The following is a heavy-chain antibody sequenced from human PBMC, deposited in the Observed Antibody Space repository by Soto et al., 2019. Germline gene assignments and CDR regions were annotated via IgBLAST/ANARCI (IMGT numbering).Heavy chain of an antibody. Sequence: SETLSLTCAVSGGSISSGGYSWSWIRQPPGKGLEWIGYIYHSGSPYYNPSLKSRVTISVDTSKNQLSLKLSSVTAADTAVYYCARVYAYYFDYWGQGTLVTVSS. D-gene: IGHD2-8*01. CDR2: IYHSGSP. V-gene: IGHV4-30-2*01. CDR1: GGSISSGGYS. J-gene: IGHJ4*02. CDR3: ARVYAYYFDY.